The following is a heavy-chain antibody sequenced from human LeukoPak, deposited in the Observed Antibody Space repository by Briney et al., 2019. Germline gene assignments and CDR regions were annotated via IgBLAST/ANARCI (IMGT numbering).Heavy chain of an antibody. D-gene: IGHD6-19*01. Sequence: GGSLRLSCAVSGFTISSYAMHGGRQPPPRGRVEGVVISYDGRNKYYADSVKGRFTISGDNSKNTLHLQLNSQRAADTAVYYCERARFVGYSSGPPDNGGQGTLVTVSS. CDR1: GFTISSYA. J-gene: IGHJ4*02. CDR3: ERARFVGYSSGPPDN. CDR2: ISYDGRNK. V-gene: IGHV3-30*04.